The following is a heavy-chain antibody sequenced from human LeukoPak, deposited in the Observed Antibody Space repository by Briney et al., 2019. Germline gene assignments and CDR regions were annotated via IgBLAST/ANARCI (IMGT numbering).Heavy chain of an antibody. CDR2: INPSGGST. D-gene: IGHD5-12*01. Sequence: GASVKVSCKASGYTFTSYYMHWVRQAPGQGLEWMGIINPSGGSTSYAQKFQGRDTMTRDTSTSTVYMELRSLRSEDTAVYSCARDGYSGYAGYYFDYWGQGTLVTVSS. J-gene: IGHJ4*02. V-gene: IGHV1-46*01. CDR1: GYTFTSYY. CDR3: ARDGYSGYAGYYFDY.